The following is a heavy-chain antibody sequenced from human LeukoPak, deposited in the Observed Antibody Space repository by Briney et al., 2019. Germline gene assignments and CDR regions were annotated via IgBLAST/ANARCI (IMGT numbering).Heavy chain of an antibody. D-gene: IGHD3-10*01. CDR1: GFTFSSYS. Sequence: GGSLRLSCAASGFTFSSYSMNWVRQAPGKGLEWVANIKQDGSEKYYVDSVKGRFTISRDNAKNSLYLQMNSLRAEDTAVYYCARHMVRGVIPLDYWGQGTLVTVSS. CDR2: IKQDGSEK. V-gene: IGHV3-7*04. J-gene: IGHJ4*02. CDR3: ARHMVRGVIPLDY.